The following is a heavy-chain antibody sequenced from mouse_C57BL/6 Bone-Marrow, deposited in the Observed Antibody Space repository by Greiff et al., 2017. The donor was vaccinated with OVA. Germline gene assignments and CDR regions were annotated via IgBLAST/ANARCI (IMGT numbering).Heavy chain of an antibody. D-gene: IGHD1-1*01. Sequence: QVQLKESGPGLVKPSQSLFLTCSITGFPITSGYYWIWIRQSPGKPLEWMGYITHSGETFYNPSLQSPISITRETSKNQFFLQLNSVTTEDTAMYYCAGDYGDGFAYWGQGTLVTVSA. CDR1: GFPITSGYY. J-gene: IGHJ3*01. CDR2: ITHSGET. V-gene: IGHV12-3*01. CDR3: AGDYGDGFAY.